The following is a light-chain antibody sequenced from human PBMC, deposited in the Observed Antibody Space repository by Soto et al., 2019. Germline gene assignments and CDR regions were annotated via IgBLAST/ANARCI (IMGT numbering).Light chain of an antibody. Sequence: HMTQAPSSRSASVRHIFTLTCRASQSISRFLNWYQQKPGKAPKLLIYAASNLQSGVPSRFTGSGSGTDFTLTISSLQPEDFAHYYCQQSDSTPRTFGQGTKVDIK. CDR2: AAS. V-gene: IGKV1-39*01. CDR1: QSISRF. J-gene: IGKJ1*01. CDR3: QQSDSTPRT.